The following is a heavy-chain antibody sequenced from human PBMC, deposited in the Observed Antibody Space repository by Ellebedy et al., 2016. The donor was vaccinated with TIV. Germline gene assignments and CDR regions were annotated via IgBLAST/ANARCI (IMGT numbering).Heavy chain of an antibody. V-gene: IGHV5-51*01. CDR2: IYPGDSDT. J-gene: IGHJ3*02. CDR3: ATVGATMIVDHDAFDI. CDR1: GYSFTSYW. D-gene: IGHD3-22*01. Sequence: GESLKISCKGSGYSFTSYWIGWVRQMPGKGLEWMGIIYPGDSDTRYNPSFQGQVPISADKSISTAYLQWSSLKASDTAMYYCATVGATMIVDHDAFDIWGQGTMVTVSS.